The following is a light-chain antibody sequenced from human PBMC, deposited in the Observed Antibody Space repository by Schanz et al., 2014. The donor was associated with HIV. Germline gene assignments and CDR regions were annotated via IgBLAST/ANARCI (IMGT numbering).Light chain of an antibody. V-gene: IGLV1-44*01. CDR2: SDY. CDR3: AAWDDRSYVL. Sequence: QSVLTQPPSASGTPGQRVTISCSGSSSNIGSHTVNWYQQLPGTAPKLLIYSDYQRPSGVPDRFSGSKSGTSASLVISGLQSEDEADYYCAAWDDRSYVLFGGGTKLTVL. J-gene: IGLJ3*02. CDR1: SSNIGSHT.